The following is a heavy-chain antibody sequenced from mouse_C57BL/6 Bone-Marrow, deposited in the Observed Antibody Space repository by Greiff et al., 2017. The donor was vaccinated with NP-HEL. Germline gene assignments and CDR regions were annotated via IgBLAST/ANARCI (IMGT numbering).Heavy chain of an antibody. CDR3: ARSFYYDYSWYFDY. CDR2: IYPGDGDT. V-gene: IGHV1-80*01. CDR1: GYAFSSYW. D-gene: IGHD2-4*01. J-gene: IGHJ2*01. Sequence: QVQLQQSGAELVKPGASVKISCKASGYAFSSYWMNWVKQRPGKGLEWIGQIYPGDGDTNYNGKFKGKATLTADKSSSTAYMQLSSLTSEDSAVYFCARSFYYDYSWYFDYWGQGTTLTVSS.